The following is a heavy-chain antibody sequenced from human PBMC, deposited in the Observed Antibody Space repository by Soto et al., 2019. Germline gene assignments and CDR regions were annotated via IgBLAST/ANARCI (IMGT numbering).Heavy chain of an antibody. CDR2: ISSSGSPI. CDR3: AGDLSGLDY. CDR1: GFIFSDYY. J-gene: IGHJ4*02. V-gene: IGHV3-11*01. Sequence: QVQLVESGGNLVKPGGSLRLSCAASGFIFSDYYMSWIRQAPGKGLEWLSYISSSGSPIYYADSVKGRFTISRANAKTALYPQNNSMRAENTAMYYYAGDLSGLDYGGQGALVTVSS.